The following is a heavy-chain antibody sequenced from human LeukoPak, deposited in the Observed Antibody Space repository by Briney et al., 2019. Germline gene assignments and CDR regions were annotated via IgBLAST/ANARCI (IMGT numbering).Heavy chain of an antibody. J-gene: IGHJ4*02. CDR2: INPNSGGT. Sequence: ASVKVSCEASGYTFTGYYMHWVRQAPGQGLEWMGWINPNSGGTNYAQKFQGRVTMTRDTSISTAYMELSRLRSDDTAVYYCARAAAQLRGYSGYDLNYWGQGTLVTVSS. D-gene: IGHD5-12*01. CDR3: ARAAAQLRGYSGYDLNY. V-gene: IGHV1-2*02. CDR1: GYTFTGYY.